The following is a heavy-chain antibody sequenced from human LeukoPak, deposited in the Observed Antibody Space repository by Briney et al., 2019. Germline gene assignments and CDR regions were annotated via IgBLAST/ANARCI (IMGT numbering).Heavy chain of an antibody. CDR1: GFTFNSYS. CDR2: ISSSSYI. V-gene: IGHV3-21*01. Sequence: GGSLRLSCAASGFTFNSYSMNWVRQAPGKGLEWVSSISSSSYIYYADSVKGRFTISRDNAKNLLYLQMNSLRAEDTAVYYCALSGFDYWGQGTLVTVSS. CDR3: ALSGFDY. J-gene: IGHJ4*02. D-gene: IGHD6-25*01.